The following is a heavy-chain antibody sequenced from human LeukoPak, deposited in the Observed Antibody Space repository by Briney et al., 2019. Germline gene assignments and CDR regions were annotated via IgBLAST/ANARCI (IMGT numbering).Heavy chain of an antibody. CDR3: AKGTYSAYNSGCAY. D-gene: IGHD5-12*01. J-gene: IGHJ4*02. Sequence: SGGSLRLSCAASGFTFTTYAMTWVRQAPGRGLEWVSAISGSGASTNYADSVKGRFTISRDNSRNTLYLQMNSLRAEDTALYYCAKGTYSAYNSGCAYWGQGTLVTVSS. CDR2: ISGSGAST. CDR1: GFTFTTYA. V-gene: IGHV3-23*01.